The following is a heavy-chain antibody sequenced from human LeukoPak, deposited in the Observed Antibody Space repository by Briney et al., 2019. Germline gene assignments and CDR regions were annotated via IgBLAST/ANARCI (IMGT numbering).Heavy chain of an antibody. CDR1: GFTFSNYG. Sequence: QPGRSLRLSCAASGFTFSNYGMHWVRQAPGKGLEWVAVIWYDGNNKYYADSVKGRFTISRDNSKNTLYLQMNSLRAEDTAVYYCARDVAGIAAAGGYWGQGTLVTVSS. CDR3: ARDVAGIAAAGGY. D-gene: IGHD6-13*01. CDR2: IWYDGNNK. J-gene: IGHJ4*02. V-gene: IGHV3-33*01.